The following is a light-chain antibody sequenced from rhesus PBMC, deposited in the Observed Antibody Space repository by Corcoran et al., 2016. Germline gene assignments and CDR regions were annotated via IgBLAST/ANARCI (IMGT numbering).Light chain of an antibody. CDR1: QSISSW. CDR3: QQCNSTPPT. V-gene: IGKV1-16*01. Sequence: DIQMTQSPSSLSASVGDKVTITCQASQSISSWLAWYQQKPGNAPKPLIYQASRLETGVPSRVSGSGSGTDFTLTISSLQPEDLATYYCQQCNSTPPTFGQGTKVEIK. J-gene: IGKJ1*01. CDR2: QAS.